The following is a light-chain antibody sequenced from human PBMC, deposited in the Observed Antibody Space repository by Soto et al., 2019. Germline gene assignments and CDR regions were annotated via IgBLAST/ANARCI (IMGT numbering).Light chain of an antibody. CDR1: SSDVGGYNY. CDR3: SSYAGSNDVI. CDR2: EVS. J-gene: IGLJ2*01. Sequence: QSALTQPASVSGSPGQSITISCTGTSSDVGGYNYVSWYQQRPGKAPKLMIYEVSNRPSGVSNRFSGSKSGNTASLTISGLQAEDEADYYCSSYAGSNDVIFGGGTKLTVL. V-gene: IGLV2-14*01.